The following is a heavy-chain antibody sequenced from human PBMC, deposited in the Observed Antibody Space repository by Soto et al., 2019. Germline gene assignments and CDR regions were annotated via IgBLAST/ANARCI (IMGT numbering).Heavy chain of an antibody. J-gene: IGHJ5*02. CDR1: GGSISSSSFH. V-gene: IGHV4-39*01. D-gene: IGHD6-13*01. CDR3: ARRERAAGTDWWFVP. Sequence: QLQLQESGPGLVKPSETLSLTCTVSGGSISSSSFHWGWIRQPPGKGLEWIGSIYYSGSTYYSPSLKSRVTISVDTCKNQFSLRLSSVTAADTAVYYCARRERAAGTDWWFVPWGQGTLVTVSS. CDR2: IYYSGST.